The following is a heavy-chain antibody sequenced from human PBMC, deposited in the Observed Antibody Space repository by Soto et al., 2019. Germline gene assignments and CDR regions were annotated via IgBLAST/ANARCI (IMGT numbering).Heavy chain of an antibody. J-gene: IGHJ6*02. Sequence: SVKLSCKASGGTFSNYAISWVRQAPVQGLEWMGGIIPIFNTANYAQKFQGRVTITADKSTSTAYMELSSLRSEDTAVYYCARGLVVPAGIRYYYYGMTSGAKGPRSPSP. CDR3: ARGLVVPAGIRYYYYGMTS. V-gene: IGHV1-69*06. CDR2: IIPIFNTA. CDR1: GGTFSNYA. D-gene: IGHD2-2*01.